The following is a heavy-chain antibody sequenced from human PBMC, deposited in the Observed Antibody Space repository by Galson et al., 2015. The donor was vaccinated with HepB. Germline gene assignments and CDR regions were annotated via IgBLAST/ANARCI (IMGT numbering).Heavy chain of an antibody. CDR3: AKETNEFYYYYTMDV. CDR1: GFTFSNSV. J-gene: IGHJ6*02. D-gene: IGHD1/OR15-1a*01. Sequence: SLRLSCAASGFTFSNSVIHWVRQAPGKGLEWVAVISYDGSNKYYADSVKGRFTVSRGNSKNTLYLQMNSLRAEDTAVYYCAKETNEFYYYYTMDVWGQGTTVAVSS. CDR2: ISYDGSNK. V-gene: IGHV3-30*18.